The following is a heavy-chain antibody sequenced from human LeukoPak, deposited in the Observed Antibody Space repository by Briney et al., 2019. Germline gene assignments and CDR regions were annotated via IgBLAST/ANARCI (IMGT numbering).Heavy chain of an antibody. V-gene: IGHV3-23*01. Sequence: GGSLRLSCAASGFTFSGYGMSWVRQAPGKGLEWVSAISGSGGSTYYADSLKGRFTISRDNSKNTLYLQMNSLRAEDTAVYYCAKTVIGLVPAAMYYFDYWGQGTLVTVSS. J-gene: IGHJ4*02. CDR3: AKTVIGLVPAAMYYFDY. CDR2: ISGSGGST. CDR1: GFTFSGYG. D-gene: IGHD2-2*01.